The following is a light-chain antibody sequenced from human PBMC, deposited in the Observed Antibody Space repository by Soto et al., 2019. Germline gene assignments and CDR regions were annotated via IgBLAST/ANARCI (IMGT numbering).Light chain of an antibody. J-gene: IGKJ1*01. V-gene: IGKV3D-15*01. Sequence: EIVMTQSPATLSVSPGERATLSCRASQSVNSNLAWYQQKPGQAPRLLIYGAVNRATNISARFSGSGSGTEFTLTLSSLQSEDFAMYYCQQYNTWPRTFGQGTKVDNK. CDR3: QQYNTWPRT. CDR2: GAV. CDR1: QSVNSN.